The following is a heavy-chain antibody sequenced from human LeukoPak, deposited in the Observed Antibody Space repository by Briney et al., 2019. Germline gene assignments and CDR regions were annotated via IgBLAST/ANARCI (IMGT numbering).Heavy chain of an antibody. CDR2: FDPEDGET. CDR3: ATSDTNGITMIVVPMGY. J-gene: IGHJ4*02. D-gene: IGHD3-22*01. CDR1: GYTLTELS. Sequence: ASVKVSCKVSGYTLTELSMHWVRQAPGKGLEWMGGFDPEDGETIYAQKFQGRVTMTEDSSTDTAYMELSSLRSEDMAVYYCATSDTNGITMIVVPMGYWGQGTLVTVSS. V-gene: IGHV1-24*01.